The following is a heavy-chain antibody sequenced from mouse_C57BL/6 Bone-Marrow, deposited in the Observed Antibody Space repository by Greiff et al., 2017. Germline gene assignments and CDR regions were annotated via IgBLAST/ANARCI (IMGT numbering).Heavy chain of an antibody. Sequence: VQGVESGPGLVAPSQSLSITCTVSGFSLTSYGVNWVRQPPGKGLEWLGVIWGGGSTNYNSAPMSRLSISKDNSTSHAFLKLNSLQTDDTAMYYCATLWLRLRDYAMDYWGQGTSVTVSS. D-gene: IGHD2-2*01. CDR3: ATLWLRLRDYAMDY. CDR2: IWGGGST. J-gene: IGHJ4*01. V-gene: IGHV2-9*01. CDR1: GFSLTSYG.